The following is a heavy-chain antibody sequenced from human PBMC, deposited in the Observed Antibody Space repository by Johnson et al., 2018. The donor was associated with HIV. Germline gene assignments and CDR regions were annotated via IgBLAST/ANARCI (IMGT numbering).Heavy chain of an antibody. V-gene: IGHV3-9*01. CDR1: GFTFDDYA. CDR2: ISWNSGSI. D-gene: IGHD4-11*01. Sequence: VQLVESGGGLVQPGRSLRLSCPASGFTFDDYAMPWVRQAPGKGLEWVSGISWNSGSIAYADSVKGRFTISRDNAKNSLYVQMNSLRAEDTAVYYCAKDTYSHRLTVTESGFDVWGQGTMVTVSS. J-gene: IGHJ3*01. CDR3: AKDTYSHRLTVTESGFDV.